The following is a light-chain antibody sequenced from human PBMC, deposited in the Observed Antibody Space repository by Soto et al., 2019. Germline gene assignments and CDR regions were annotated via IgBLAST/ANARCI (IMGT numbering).Light chain of an antibody. V-gene: IGLV2-14*02. Sequence: QSALTQPASVSGSPGQSITISCTGTSSDVGSYDLVSWYQQHPGKAPKLMIYEVNNRPSGVSTRFSGSKSGNTASLTISGLQAEDEADYYCCSYTSTASRLFGGGTSSPS. CDR2: EVN. CDR1: SSDVGSYDL. J-gene: IGLJ2*01. CDR3: CSYTSTASRL.